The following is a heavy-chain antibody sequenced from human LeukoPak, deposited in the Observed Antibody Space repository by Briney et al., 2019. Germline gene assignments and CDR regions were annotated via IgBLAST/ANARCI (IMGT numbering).Heavy chain of an antibody. CDR1: GFTFSNAW. CDR2: IKSKTDGGTT. J-gene: IGHJ4*02. V-gene: IGHV3-15*01. Sequence: SGGSLRLSCAASGFTFSNAWMSWVRQAPGKGLEWVGRIKSKTDGGTTDYAAPVKGRFSISRDDSKNTLFLQMNSLKTEDTAVYYCSYGDYDYFDYWGQGTLVTVSS. D-gene: IGHD4-17*01. CDR3: SYGDYDYFDY.